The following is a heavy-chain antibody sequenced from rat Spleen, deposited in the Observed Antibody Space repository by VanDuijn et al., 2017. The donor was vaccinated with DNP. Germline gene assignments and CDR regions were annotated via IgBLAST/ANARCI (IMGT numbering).Heavy chain of an antibody. CDR2: ISYDGSST. D-gene: IGHD1-4*01. CDR1: GFTFSDYA. CDR3: TTGYGY. J-gene: IGHJ2*01. V-gene: IGHV5-7*01. Sequence: EVQLVESGGGLVQPGNSLKLSCAASGFTFSDYAMTWVRQAPKKGLEWVATISYDGSSTYYRDSVKGRFTISRDNAKITLYLQMDSLRSEDTATYYCTTGYGYWGQGVMVTVSS.